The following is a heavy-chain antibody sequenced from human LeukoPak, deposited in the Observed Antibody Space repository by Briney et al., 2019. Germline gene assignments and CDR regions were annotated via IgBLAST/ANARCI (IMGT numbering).Heavy chain of an antibody. CDR3: AKLLWFGELFLVAIDY. J-gene: IGHJ4*02. CDR1: GFTFSSYE. Sequence: GGSLRLSCAASGFTFSSYEMNWVRQAPGKGLEWVSYISSSGSTIYYADSVKGRFTISRDNSKNTLYLQMNSLRAEDTAVYYCAKLLWFGELFLVAIDYWGQGTLVTVSS. V-gene: IGHV3-48*03. D-gene: IGHD3-10*01. CDR2: ISSSGSTI.